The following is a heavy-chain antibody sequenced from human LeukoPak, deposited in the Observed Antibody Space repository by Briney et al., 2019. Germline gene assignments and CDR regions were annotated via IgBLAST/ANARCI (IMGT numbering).Heavy chain of an antibody. CDR2: IYSGTI. V-gene: IGHV3-53*01. D-gene: IGHD4-17*01. J-gene: IGHJ4*02. Sequence: GSLRLSCTVSGFTVSSNSMSWVRQAPGKGLEWVSFIYSGTIHYSDSVKGRFTISRDNSKNTLYLQMNSLRAEDTAVYYCAKEAGDYHFDYWGQGTLVTVSS. CDR3: AKEAGDYHFDY. CDR1: GFTVSSNS.